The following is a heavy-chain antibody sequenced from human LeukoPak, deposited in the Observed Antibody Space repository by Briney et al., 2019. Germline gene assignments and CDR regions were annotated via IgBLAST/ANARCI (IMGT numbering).Heavy chain of an antibody. CDR2: IYSGGST. CDR1: GFTFSSYS. CDR3: AGGTVVPAATFDY. Sequence: GGSLRLSCAASGFTFSSYSMSWVRQAPGKGLEWVSVIYSGGSTYYADSVKGRFTISRDNSKNTLYLQMNSLRAEDTAVYYCAGGTVVPAATFDYWGQGTLVTVSS. J-gene: IGHJ4*02. V-gene: IGHV3-66*02. D-gene: IGHD2-2*01.